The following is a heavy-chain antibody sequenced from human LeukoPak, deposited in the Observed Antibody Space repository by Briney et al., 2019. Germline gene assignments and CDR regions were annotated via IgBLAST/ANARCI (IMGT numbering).Heavy chain of an antibody. CDR1: GGSFSGYY. CDR2: INHSGST. J-gene: IGHJ4*02. V-gene: IGHV4-34*01. CDR3: ARWYGSGSQFDY. D-gene: IGHD3-10*01. Sequence: SETLSLTCAVDGGSFSGYYWSWIRQPPGKGLEWIGEINHSGSTNYNPSLKSRVTISVDTSKNQFSLKLSSVTAADTAVYYCARWYGSGSQFDYWGQGTLVTVSS.